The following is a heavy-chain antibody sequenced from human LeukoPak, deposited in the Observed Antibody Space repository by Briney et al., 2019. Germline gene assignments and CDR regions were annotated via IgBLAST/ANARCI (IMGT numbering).Heavy chain of an antibody. Sequence: GASVKVSCKASGYSFTSYFIHWVRQAPGQGLEWMGIINPSGGSTSYAQKFQGRVTMTRDTSTSTVYMELSSLRSEDTAVYYCARDLGAQTMVFFDPWGQGTLVTVSS. V-gene: IGHV1-46*01. CDR3: ARDLGAQTMVFFDP. J-gene: IGHJ5*02. CDR2: INPSGGST. D-gene: IGHD4/OR15-4a*01. CDR1: GYSFTSYF.